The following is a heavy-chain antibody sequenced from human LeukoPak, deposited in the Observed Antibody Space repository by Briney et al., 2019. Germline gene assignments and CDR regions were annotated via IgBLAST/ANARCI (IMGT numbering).Heavy chain of an antibody. CDR1: GFTFSNAW. V-gene: IGHV3-15*01. J-gene: IGHJ6*03. CDR3: TTDPAGLEQLALFGYMDV. CDR2: IKSKTDGRTT. Sequence: GGSLRLSCAASGFTFSNAWMSWVRQAPGKGLEWVGRIKSKTDGRTTDYAAPVKGRFTISRDDSKNTLYLQMNSLKTEDTAVYYCTTDPAGLEQLALFGYMDVWGKGTTVTVSS. D-gene: IGHD6-6*01.